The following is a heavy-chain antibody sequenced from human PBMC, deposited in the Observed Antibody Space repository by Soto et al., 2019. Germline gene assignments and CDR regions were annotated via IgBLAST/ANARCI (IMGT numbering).Heavy chain of an antibody. Sequence: SETLSLTCAVSGGSISSGGYSWSWIRQPPGKGLEWIGYIYHSGSTYYNPSLKSRVTISVDRSKNQFSLKLSSVTAADMAVYYCAAGGGLPRYYWGQGTLVTV. CDR1: GGSISSGGYS. CDR2: IYHSGST. J-gene: IGHJ4*02. D-gene: IGHD5-12*01. V-gene: IGHV4-30-2*01. CDR3: AAGGGLPRYY.